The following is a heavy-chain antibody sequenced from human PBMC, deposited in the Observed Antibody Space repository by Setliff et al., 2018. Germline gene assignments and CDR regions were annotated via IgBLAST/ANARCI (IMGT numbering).Heavy chain of an antibody. CDR2: LNNDGTTI. Sequence: GESLTISCAASGFTFSTYGLNWVRQAPGKGLEWISYLNNDGTTIYYADSVRGRFTISRDNARDSLYLQMNSLRAEDTAVYYCVRDTTSGWMLTNWGQGTLVTAPQ. CDR3: VRDTTSGWMLTN. D-gene: IGHD6-25*01. V-gene: IGHV3-48*04. J-gene: IGHJ4*02. CDR1: GFTFSTYG.